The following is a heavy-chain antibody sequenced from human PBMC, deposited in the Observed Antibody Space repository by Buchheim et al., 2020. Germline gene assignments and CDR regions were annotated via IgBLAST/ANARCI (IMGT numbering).Heavy chain of an antibody. V-gene: IGHV4-34*02. J-gene: IGHJ6*02. Sequence: QVRLKQWGAGLLKPSETLSLTCAVYGGSFSGHYWSWIRQPPEKGLEWIGEINHSGSTNYNPSLKGRVTLSVDTSQNQFSLKLNSVTAADTAVYYCVRGRLWCSGGSCYSPYYYYGMDVWGQGTT. CDR1: GGSFSGHY. CDR2: INHSGST. CDR3: VRGRLWCSGGSCYSPYYYYGMDV. D-gene: IGHD2-15*01.